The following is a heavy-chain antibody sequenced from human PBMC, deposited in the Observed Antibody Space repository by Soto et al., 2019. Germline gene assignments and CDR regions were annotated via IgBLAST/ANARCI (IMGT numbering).Heavy chain of an antibody. V-gene: IGHV2-26*04. Sequence: QVTVKESGPVLVKPTETLTLTCTVSGFSLSNAGLGVSWIRQPPGKALEWLAHIFSNDEKSYGTSRKSRLTISKDPSKSQVVLIMTNMDPVDTATYYCASTYSTSWYWFDPWGQGTLVTVSS. CDR3: ASTYSTSWYWFDP. D-gene: IGHD6-13*01. CDR1: GFSLSNAGLG. J-gene: IGHJ5*02. CDR2: IFSNDEK.